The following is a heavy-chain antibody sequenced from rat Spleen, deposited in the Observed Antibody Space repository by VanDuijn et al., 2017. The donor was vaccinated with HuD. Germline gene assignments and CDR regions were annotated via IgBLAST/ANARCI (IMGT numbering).Heavy chain of an antibody. V-gene: IGHV5-58*01. J-gene: IGHJ3*01. CDR1: GFTLNNYW. Sequence: EVQLVESGGGLVQPGGSLKLSCVASGFTLNNYWMTWIRQGPGKGLEWVSSIDTDGSRTYYPDSVRGRFTISRDNAENTAYLQMNSLWSEDTATYYCAVAGYGYWGQGTLVTVSS. D-gene: IGHD4-3*01. CDR3: AVAGYGY. CDR2: IDTDGSRT.